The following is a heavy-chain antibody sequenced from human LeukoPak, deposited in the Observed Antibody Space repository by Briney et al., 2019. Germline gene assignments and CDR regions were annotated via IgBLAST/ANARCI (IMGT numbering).Heavy chain of an antibody. J-gene: IGHJ4*02. Sequence: TSETLSLTFTVSGGSISSYYWTWIRQPPGKGLEWIGYIYYSGTTYYNPSLKSRVTISLDTSKNKFSLNLTSVNVADTAVYYCARAGGYSGYASNWGQGTLVTVSS. CDR1: GGSISSYY. V-gene: IGHV4-59*01. CDR2: IYYSGTT. CDR3: ARAGGYSGYASN. D-gene: IGHD5-12*01.